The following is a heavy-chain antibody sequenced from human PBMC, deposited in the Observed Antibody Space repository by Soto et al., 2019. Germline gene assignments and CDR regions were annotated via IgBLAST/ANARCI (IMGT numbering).Heavy chain of an antibody. CDR1: GYTFTSYY. CDR3: ARGDWNPPPAYYYYGMDV. J-gene: IGHJ6*02. CDR2: INPSGGST. V-gene: IGHV1-46*01. Sequence: ASVKVSCKASGYTFTSYYMHWVRQAPGQGLEWMGIINPSGGSTSYAQKFQGRVTMTRDTSTSTAYMELSSLISEDTAVYYCARGDWNPPPAYYYYGMDVWGQGTTVTVSS. D-gene: IGHD1-1*01.